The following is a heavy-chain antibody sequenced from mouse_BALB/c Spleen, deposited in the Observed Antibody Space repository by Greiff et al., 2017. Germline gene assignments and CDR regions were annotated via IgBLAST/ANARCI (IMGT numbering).Heavy chain of an antibody. V-gene: IGHV1S81*02. CDR3: ARKGTNWDVDY. J-gene: IGHJ2*01. Sequence: QVQLQQPGAELVKPGASVKLSCKASGYTFTSYWMHWVKQRPGQGLEWIGEINPSNGRTNYNEKFKSKATLTVDKSSSTAYMQLSSLTSEDSAVYYCARKGTNWDVDYWGQGTTLTVSS. D-gene: IGHD4-1*01. CDR2: INPSNGRT. CDR1: GYTFTSYW.